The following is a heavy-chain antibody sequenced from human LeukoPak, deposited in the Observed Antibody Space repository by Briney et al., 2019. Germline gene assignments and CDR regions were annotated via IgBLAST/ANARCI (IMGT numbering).Heavy chain of an antibody. CDR1: GFTFDDYG. D-gene: IGHD3-10*01. CDR3: ARGDFGSGAYSHWYFDL. Sequence: GGSLRLSCAASGFTFDDYGMTWVRQAPGKGLEWVAGVNWHGSSTGYGSSVKGRFIISRDNGENFLYLQMNSLRAEDTAVYYCARGDFGSGAYSHWYFDLWGRGTRVTVSS. V-gene: IGHV3-20*04. CDR2: VNWHGSST. J-gene: IGHJ2*01.